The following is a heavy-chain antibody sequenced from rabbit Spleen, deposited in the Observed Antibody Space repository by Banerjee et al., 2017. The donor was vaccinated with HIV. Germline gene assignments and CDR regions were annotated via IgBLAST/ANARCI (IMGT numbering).Heavy chain of an antibody. J-gene: IGHJ3*01. Sequence: QQQLEESGGDLVKPGASLTLTCTASGLDFSSSDWIYWVRQAPGKGLEWIGYIDPIFGPTYFASWAKGRFTISKTSSTTVTLQMTSLTAADTATYFCARDTGSSFSSYGMDLWGQGTLVTVS. CDR1: GLDFSSSDW. D-gene: IGHD8-1*01. V-gene: IGHV1S45*01. CDR3: ARDTGSSFSSYGMDL. CDR2: IDPIFGPT.